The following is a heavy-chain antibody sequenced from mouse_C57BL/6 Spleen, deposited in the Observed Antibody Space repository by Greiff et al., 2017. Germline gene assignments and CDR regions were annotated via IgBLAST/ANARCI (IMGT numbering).Heavy chain of an antibody. J-gene: IGHJ4*01. V-gene: IGHV14-4*01. CDR1: GFNIKDDY. CDR2: IDPENGDT. D-gene: IGHD4-1*01. CDR3: TTKNTGTIAMDY. Sequence: EVQLQQSGAELVRPGASVKLSCTASGFNIKDDYMHWVKQRPEQGLEWIGWIDPENGDTEYASKFQGKATITADTSSNTAYLQLSSLTSEDTAVYYCTTKNTGTIAMDYWGQGTSVTVSS.